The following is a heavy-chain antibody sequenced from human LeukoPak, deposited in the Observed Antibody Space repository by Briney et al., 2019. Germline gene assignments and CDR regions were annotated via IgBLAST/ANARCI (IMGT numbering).Heavy chain of an antibody. J-gene: IGHJ6*03. Sequence: ASVKVSCKASGYTFTSYYIHWVRQPPGQGLAWMGIINLSAGSTSYAQKFQGRLTMTRDTSISTAYMELSRLRSDDTAVYYCARVRSGYYYYYMDVWGKGTTVTVSS. CDR2: INLSAGST. CDR1: GYTFTSYY. CDR3: ARVRSGYYYYYMDV. V-gene: IGHV1-46*01.